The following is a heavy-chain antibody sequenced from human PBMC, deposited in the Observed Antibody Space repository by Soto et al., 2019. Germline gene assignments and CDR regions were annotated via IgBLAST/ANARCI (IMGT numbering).Heavy chain of an antibody. V-gene: IGHV3-74*01. D-gene: IGHD2-2*02. CDR1: GFTFSSYW. Sequence: EVQLVESGGGLVQPGGSLRLSCAASGFTFSSYWMHWVRQAPGKGLVWVSRINSEGSSTSYADSVKSRFTISRDNAKNTLYLQMNSLRAEDTAVYYCARGPQCSSTSCYRYYYYGMDVWGQGTTVTVSS. CDR2: INSEGSST. CDR3: ARGPQCSSTSCYRYYYYGMDV. J-gene: IGHJ6*02.